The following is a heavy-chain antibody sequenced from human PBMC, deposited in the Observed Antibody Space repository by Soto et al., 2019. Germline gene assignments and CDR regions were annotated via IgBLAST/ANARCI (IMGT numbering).Heavy chain of an antibody. D-gene: IGHD3-9*01. CDR3: AKVTTYYDIKYGMDV. J-gene: IGHJ6*02. Sequence: QVQLVESGGGVVQPGRSLRLSCAASGFTFSSYGMHWVRQAPGKGLEWVAVISYDGSSKYYAESVKGRFTISRDNSKNTLYLQMNSLRAEDTAVYYCAKVTTYYDIKYGMDVWGQGTTVTVSS. CDR2: ISYDGSSK. V-gene: IGHV3-30*18. CDR1: GFTFSSYG.